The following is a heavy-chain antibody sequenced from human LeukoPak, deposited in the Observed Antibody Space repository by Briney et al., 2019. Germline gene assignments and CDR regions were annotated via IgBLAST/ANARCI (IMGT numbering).Heavy chain of an antibody. Sequence: GSLRLSCAASGFTFSNYEMNWVRQAPGKGLEWIGEIYHSGSTNYNPSLKSRVTISVDKSKNQFSLKLSSVTAADTAVFYCAREDYDDSGGWYFDLWGRGTLVTVSS. CDR1: GFTFSNYEM. CDR3: AREDYDDSGGWYFDL. D-gene: IGHD3-3*01. V-gene: IGHV4-4*02. CDR2: IYHSGST. J-gene: IGHJ2*01.